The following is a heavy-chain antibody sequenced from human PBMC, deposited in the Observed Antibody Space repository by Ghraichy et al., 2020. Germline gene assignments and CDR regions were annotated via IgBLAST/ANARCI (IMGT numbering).Heavy chain of an antibody. D-gene: IGHD6-19*01. V-gene: IGHV3-23*01. Sequence: GGPRLSCAASGFTFSDYAMSWVRQAPGKGLEWVSGISANGDSTYIADSVKGRFTISRDNFKNTLYLQMDSLRADDTALYYCAKTAQWVGYGSGWYGGFDSWGQGTLVTVSS. CDR1: GFTFSDYA. J-gene: IGHJ4*02. CDR2: ISANGDST. CDR3: AKTAQWVGYGSGWYGGFDS.